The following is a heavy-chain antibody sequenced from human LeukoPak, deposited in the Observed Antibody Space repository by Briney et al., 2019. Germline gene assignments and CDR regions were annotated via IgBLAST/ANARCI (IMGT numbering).Heavy chain of an antibody. Sequence: SETVSLTCTVSGCSISSGDYYWSWIRQPPGKGLEWIGYIYYSGSTYYNPSLKSRVTISVDTSKNQFSLKLSSVTAEDTAVYYCARAGGVWIEFDYWGQGTLVTVSS. V-gene: IGHV4-30-4*01. CDR2: IYYSGST. CDR3: ARAGGVWIEFDY. D-gene: IGHD2-8*02. J-gene: IGHJ4*02. CDR1: GCSISSGDYY.